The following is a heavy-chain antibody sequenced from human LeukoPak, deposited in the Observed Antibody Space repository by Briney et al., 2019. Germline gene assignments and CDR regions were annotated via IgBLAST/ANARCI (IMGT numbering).Heavy chain of an antibody. V-gene: IGHV3-7*01. CDR3: ATGRSCTTCYLPDY. CDR2: VEQDGGEK. CDR1: GFTFRDYW. D-gene: IGHD2-2*01. Sequence: PGGSLRLSCAAFGFTFRDYWISWVRQTPGKGLEWVANVEQDGGEKFYADSVKGRFTISRDNAKNSVYLQMNDLRAEDTAVYHCATGRSCTTCYLPDYWGQGTLVTVSS. J-gene: IGHJ4*02.